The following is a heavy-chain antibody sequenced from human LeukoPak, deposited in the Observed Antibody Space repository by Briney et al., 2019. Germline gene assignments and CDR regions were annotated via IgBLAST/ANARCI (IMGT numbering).Heavy chain of an antibody. D-gene: IGHD1-26*01. V-gene: IGHV3-48*04. CDR1: GFTFSDFS. CDR3: ATGSGSY. Sequence: GGSLRLSCVASGFTFSDFSLNWVRQAPGKGLEWVSYISGSGTTIYYADSVKGRFTISRDNAKNSLYLQMNSLRAEDTAVYYCATGSGSYWGQGTLVTVSS. J-gene: IGHJ4*02. CDR2: ISGSGTTI.